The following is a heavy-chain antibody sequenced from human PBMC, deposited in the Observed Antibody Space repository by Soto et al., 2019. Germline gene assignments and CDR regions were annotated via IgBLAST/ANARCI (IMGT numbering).Heavy chain of an antibody. J-gene: IGHJ5*02. Sequence: PSETLSLTCTVSGGSITNFYWSWIRQPPGKGLEWIGHIYHSGSTIYNPSLKSRVTISIDTSKSQFSLNLNSMTAADTAVYYCAGYNWNYYFDPWGQGTLVTVSS. D-gene: IGHD1-7*01. V-gene: IGHV4-59*03. CDR3: AGYNWNYYFDP. CDR1: GGSITNFY. CDR2: IYHSGST.